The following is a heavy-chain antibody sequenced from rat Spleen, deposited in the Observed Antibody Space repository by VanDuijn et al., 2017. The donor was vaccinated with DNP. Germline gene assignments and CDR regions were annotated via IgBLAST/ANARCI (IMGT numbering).Heavy chain of an antibody. CDR2: ITKTGDTT. V-gene: IGHV5-31*01. CDR1: GFIFSNYW. D-gene: IGHD1-3*01. CDR3: ASLWTLAY. J-gene: IGHJ2*01. Sequence: EVQLVESGGGPVQPGGSLKVSCVASGFIFSNYWMTWIRQAPGKGLEWVASITKTGDTTYYSDSVQGRFSISRDNAKSTLYLQMDSLRSEDTATYYCASLWTLAYWGQGVTVTVSS.